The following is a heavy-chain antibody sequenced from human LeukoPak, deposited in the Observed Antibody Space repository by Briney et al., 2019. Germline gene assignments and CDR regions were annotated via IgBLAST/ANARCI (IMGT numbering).Heavy chain of an antibody. CDR2: ISAYNGNR. CDR3: ARSRVGETGYFDY. D-gene: IGHD1-26*01. CDR1: GYTFTSYG. J-gene: IGHJ4*01. Sequence: ASVKVSCKASGYTFTSYGINWVRQAPGQGLEWMGWISAYNGNRNYAQRFQGRVTMTTNSSTRTAYMELRSLRSDDTAIYYCARSRVGETGYFDYWGQGTLVTVSS. V-gene: IGHV1-18*01.